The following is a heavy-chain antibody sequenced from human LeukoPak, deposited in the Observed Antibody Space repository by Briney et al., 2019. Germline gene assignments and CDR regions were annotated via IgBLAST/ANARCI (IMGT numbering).Heavy chain of an antibody. D-gene: IGHD3-3*01. CDR3: AKDGLRFLEWLPHSYYFDY. V-gene: IGHV3-23*01. Sequence: GGSLRLSCAVSGFTFSSYAMSWVRQAPGKGLEWVSAISGSGGSTYYADSAKGRFTISRDNSKNTLYLQMNSLRAADTAVYYCAKDGLRFLEWLPHSYYFDYWGQGTLVTVSS. J-gene: IGHJ4*02. CDR1: GFTFSSYA. CDR2: ISGSGGST.